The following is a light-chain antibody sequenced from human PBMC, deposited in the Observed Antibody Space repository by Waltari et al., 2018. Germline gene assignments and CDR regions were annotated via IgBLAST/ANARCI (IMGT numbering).Light chain of an antibody. Sequence: IEVTQSPSSLSASVGDRVTISCRATHAVSNYLAWCQQRPGKAPKSLIYAVSTLQRGVPSRFSGSGSGTIFTLTINGLQPEDVATYYCQHYTFFPWAFGQGTKVEI. CDR1: HAVSNY. CDR3: QHYTFFPWA. CDR2: AVS. V-gene: IGKV1-16*01. J-gene: IGKJ1*01.